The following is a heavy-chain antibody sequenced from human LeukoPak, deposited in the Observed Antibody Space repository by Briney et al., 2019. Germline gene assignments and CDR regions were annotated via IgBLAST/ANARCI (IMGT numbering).Heavy chain of an antibody. V-gene: IGHV3-74*01. CDR2: INSDGRST. D-gene: IGHD3-16*01. Sequence: GGSLRLSCAASGFTFSGCWMHWVRQPQGKGLVWVSRINSDGRSTNYADSVKGRFTISRDNAKNTLYLQVNSLRAEDTAVYYCARDYGDAFDIWGQGTMVTVSS. CDR3: ARDYGDAFDI. J-gene: IGHJ3*02. CDR1: GFTFSGCW.